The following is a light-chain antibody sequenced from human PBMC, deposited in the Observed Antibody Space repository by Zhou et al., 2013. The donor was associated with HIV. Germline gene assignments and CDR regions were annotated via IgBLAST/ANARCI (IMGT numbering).Light chain of an antibody. CDR1: SSDVGTYNY. Sequence: QSALTQPASVSGSPGQSITFSCTGTSSDVGTYNYVSWYQQHPGKAPKLMIYDVSIRPSGVSNRFSGSKSGNTASLTISGLQAEDEADYFCSSYTSSSTYVFGTGTKVTVL. CDR2: DVS. J-gene: IGLJ1*01. V-gene: IGLV2-14*03. CDR3: SSYTSSSTYV.